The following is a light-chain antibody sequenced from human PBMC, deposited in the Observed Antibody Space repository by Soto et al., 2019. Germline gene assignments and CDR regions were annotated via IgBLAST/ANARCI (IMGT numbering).Light chain of an antibody. CDR3: QQSYSTLT. CDR1: QGISSW. V-gene: IGKV1-12*01. J-gene: IGKJ4*01. CDR2: DAS. Sequence: DTQMTQSPSAMYASVGDRVTMTCRASQGISSWLAWYQQKLGKAPNLLIYDASTLQSGVPSRFSGSGSGTDFTPTISSLQPEDFATYYCQQSYSTLTFGGGTKVDIK.